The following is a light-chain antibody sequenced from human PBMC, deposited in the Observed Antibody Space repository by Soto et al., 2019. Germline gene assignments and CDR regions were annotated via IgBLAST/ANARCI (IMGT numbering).Light chain of an antibody. CDR3: AALDDILNGYV. CDR1: SSNIESNT. CDR2: SNY. J-gene: IGLJ1*01. Sequence: QSVLTQPPSASGTPGQRVTISCSGSSSNIESNTVTWYQQLPGTAPKLVIYSNYDRPSGVPDRFSGSTSGTSASLVIRGLQSEDEADYYCAALDDILNGYVFGGGTKSPS. V-gene: IGLV1-44*01.